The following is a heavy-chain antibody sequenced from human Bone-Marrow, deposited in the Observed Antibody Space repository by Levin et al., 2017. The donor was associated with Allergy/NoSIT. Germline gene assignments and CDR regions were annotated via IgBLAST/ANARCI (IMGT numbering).Heavy chain of an antibody. V-gene: IGHV1-2*02. CDR3: ARAVDYGDRYWYFDL. Sequence: PAASVKVSCNASGYTFTGYYMHWVRQAPGQGLEWMGWINPNSGGTNYAQKVQGRVTMTRDTSISTAYMELSRLRSDDTAVYYCARAVDYGDRYWYFDLWGRGTLVTVSS. J-gene: IGHJ2*01. CDR2: INPNSGGT. CDR1: GYTFTGYY. D-gene: IGHD4-17*01.